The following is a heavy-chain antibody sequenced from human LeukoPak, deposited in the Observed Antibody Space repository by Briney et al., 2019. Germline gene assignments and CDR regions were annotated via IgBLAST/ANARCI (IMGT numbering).Heavy chain of an antibody. V-gene: IGHV1-69*04. CDR3: ATVSIVGATFDY. CDR1: GGTFISYA. CDR2: IIPILGIA. D-gene: IGHD1-26*01. J-gene: IGHJ4*02. Sequence: SVTVSCKASGGTFISYAISWVRQAPGQGLEWMGRIIPILGIANYAQKFQGRVTITADKSTSTAYMELSSLRSEDTAVYYCATVSIVGATFDYWGQGTLVTVSS.